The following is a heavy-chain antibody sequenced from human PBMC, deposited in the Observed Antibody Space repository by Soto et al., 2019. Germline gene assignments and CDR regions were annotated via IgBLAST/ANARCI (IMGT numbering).Heavy chain of an antibody. V-gene: IGHV1-69*13. J-gene: IGHJ6*02. D-gene: IGHD1-7*01. CDR2: IIPIFGTA. CDR1: GGTFSSYA. Sequence: SVKVSCKASGGTFSSYAISWVRQAPGQGLEWMGGIIPIFGTANNAQKFQGRVTITADESTSTAYMELSSLRSEDTAVYYCASRITGTTYYYYYYGMDVWGQGTTVTVSS. CDR3: ASRITGTTYYYYYYGMDV.